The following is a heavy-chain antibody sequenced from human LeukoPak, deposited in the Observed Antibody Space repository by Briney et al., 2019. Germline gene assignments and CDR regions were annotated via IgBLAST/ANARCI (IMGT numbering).Heavy chain of an antibody. CDR2: INPNSGGT. J-gene: IGHJ6*03. Sequence: ASVKVSCKASGYTFTGYYMHWVRQAPGQGLEWMGWINPNSGGTNYAQKFQGRVTMTRDTSISTAYMELSRLRSDDTAVYYCARTKAGATYYYYVDVWGKGTTVTVSS. D-gene: IGHD1-26*01. CDR3: ARTKAGATYYYYVDV. V-gene: IGHV1-2*02. CDR1: GYTFTGYY.